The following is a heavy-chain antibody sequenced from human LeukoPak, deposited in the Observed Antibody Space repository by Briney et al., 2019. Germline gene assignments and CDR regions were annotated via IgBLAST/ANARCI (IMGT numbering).Heavy chain of an antibody. CDR1: SRSISSYY. Sequence: SETLSCTGTVSSRSISSYYYNWLRQPAGKGLEWIGRILTGGTTNYNPSLKSRVTLSADTSNNQFSLRLNYVTAADTAVYYCAREFLSSAGIRRGFDPWGQGTLVTVSS. D-gene: IGHD6-13*01. J-gene: IGHJ5*02. V-gene: IGHV4-4*07. CDR2: ILTGGTT. CDR3: AREFLSSAGIRRGFDP.